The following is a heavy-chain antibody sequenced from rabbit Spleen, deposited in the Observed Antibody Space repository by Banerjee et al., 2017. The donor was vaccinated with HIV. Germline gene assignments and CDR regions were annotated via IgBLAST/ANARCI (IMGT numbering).Heavy chain of an antibody. CDR2: INTVTGKT. Sequence: QQVVESGGGLVKPGASLTLTCTASGFSFSSGYDMCWVRQAPGKGLEWIACINTVTGKTVYASWAKGRFIMSRTSSTTVTLQMTSLTAADTATYFCARDLVAVIGWNFNLWGPGTLVTVS. CDR3: ARDLVAVIGWNFNL. J-gene: IGHJ4*01. D-gene: IGHD1-1*01. V-gene: IGHV1S40*01. CDR1: GFSFSSGYD.